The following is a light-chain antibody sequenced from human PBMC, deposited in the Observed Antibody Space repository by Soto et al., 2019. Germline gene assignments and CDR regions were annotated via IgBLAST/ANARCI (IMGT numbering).Light chain of an antibody. J-gene: IGKJ4*01. V-gene: IGKV1-39*01. CDR3: QQYNSYSPLT. CDR1: ESITSY. CDR2: AAS. Sequence: DIQMTQSPLSLSASVGDRVSITWGASESITSYLNWYQQKPGKAPKLLIYAASSLHTGVPSRFSGSGFGTDFTLTISSLQPDDYATYYCQQYNSYSPLTFGGGTKVDIK.